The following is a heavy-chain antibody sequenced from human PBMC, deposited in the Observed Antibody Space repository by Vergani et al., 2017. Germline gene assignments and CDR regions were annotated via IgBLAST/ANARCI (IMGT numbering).Heavy chain of an antibody. CDR2: IYYSGST. CDR3: ARVGNYYDSSGYYSYYYYGMDV. V-gene: IGHV4-59*01. J-gene: IGHJ6*02. CDR1: GGSISSYY. Sequence: QVQLQESGPGLVKPSETLSLTCTVSGGSISSYYWSWIRQPPGKGLEWIGYIYYSGSTNYNPSLKSRVTISVDTSKNQFSLKLSSVTAADTAVYYCARVGNYYDSSGYYSYYYYGMDVWGQGTTVTVSS. D-gene: IGHD3-22*01.